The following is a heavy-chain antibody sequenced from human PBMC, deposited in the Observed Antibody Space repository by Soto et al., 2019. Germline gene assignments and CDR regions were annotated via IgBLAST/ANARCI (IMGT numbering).Heavy chain of an antibody. V-gene: IGHV3-33*01. CDR3: AREGIVATIGSTYYYYGMDV. CDR1: GFTFSSYG. J-gene: IGHJ6*02. D-gene: IGHD5-12*01. CDR2: IWYDGSNK. Sequence: GGSLRLSCAASGFTFSSYGMHWVRQAPGKGLEWVAVIWYDGSNKYYADSVKGRFTISRDNSKNTLYLQMNSLRAEDTAVYYCAREGIVATIGSTYYYYGMDVWGQGTTVTVSS.